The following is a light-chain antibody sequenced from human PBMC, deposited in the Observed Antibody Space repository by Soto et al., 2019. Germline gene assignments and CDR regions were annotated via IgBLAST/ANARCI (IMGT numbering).Light chain of an antibody. CDR1: QSVSRTH. J-gene: IGKJ2*01. V-gene: IGKV3-20*01. CDR3: QQYVTSPYT. CDR2: GAS. Sequence: EIVLSQYPDTLSLSPGDRATLSCRPSQSVSRTHLAWYQQRRGQAPRLLIYGASNRPGGIPDRFSGSGSGTDFTLTISSLEPEDFAVYYCQQYVTSPYTFGQGTKLAIK.